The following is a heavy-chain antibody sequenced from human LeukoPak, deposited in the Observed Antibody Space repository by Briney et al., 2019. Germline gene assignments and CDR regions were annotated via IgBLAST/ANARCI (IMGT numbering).Heavy chain of an antibody. J-gene: IGHJ4*02. Sequence: GGSLRLSCAVSGLTFSSSWMDWVRQAPGKGLEWVASINPDGNKKYSADSVKDRFTISRDNAENSLYLQMNSLRVEDTAFYYCARDLAYSRLDYWGQGMLVTVSS. D-gene: IGHD5-18*01. CDR2: INPDGNKK. V-gene: IGHV3-7*01. CDR1: GLTFSSSW. CDR3: ARDLAYSRLDY.